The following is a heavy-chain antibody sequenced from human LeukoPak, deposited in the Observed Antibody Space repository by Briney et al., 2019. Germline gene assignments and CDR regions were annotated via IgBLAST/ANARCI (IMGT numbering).Heavy chain of an antibody. V-gene: IGHV1-69*02. D-gene: IGHD3-22*01. CDR3: ARASDSSGNFDY. CDR2: IIPILGIA. Sequence: SVKVSCKASGGTFSSYTISWVRQAPGQGLEWMGRIIPILGIANYAQKFQGRVTITADKSTSTAYMELSSLRSEDTAVYYCARASDSSGNFDYWGQGTLVTVSS. J-gene: IGHJ4*02. CDR1: GGTFSSYT.